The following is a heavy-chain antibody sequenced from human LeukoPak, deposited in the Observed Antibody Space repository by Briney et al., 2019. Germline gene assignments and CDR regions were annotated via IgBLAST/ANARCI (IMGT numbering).Heavy chain of an antibody. CDR2: FDPEDGET. Sequence: SVKVSCKVSGYTLTELSMHWVRQAPGKGLEWMGGFDPEDGETIYAQKFQGRVTMTEDTSTDTAYMELSSLRSEDTAVYYCATEPLNPYSSSGYGMDVWGQGTTVTVSS. V-gene: IGHV1-24*01. J-gene: IGHJ6*02. CDR1: GYTLTELS. D-gene: IGHD6-6*01. CDR3: ATEPLNPYSSSGYGMDV.